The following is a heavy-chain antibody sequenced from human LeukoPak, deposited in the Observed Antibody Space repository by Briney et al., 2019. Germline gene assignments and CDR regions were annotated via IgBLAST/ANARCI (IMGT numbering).Heavy chain of an antibody. CDR3: AIRPAETYDSSGYYPYFYGMDV. CDR1: GFTFSRYS. CDR2: ISSSSSTI. Sequence: GGSLRLSCAASGFTFSRYSMNWVRQAPGKGLEWVSYISSSSSTIYYADSVKGRFTISRDNAKNSLYLQMNSLRDEDTAVYYSAIRPAETYDSSGYYPYFYGMDVLGRGTTVTVSS. V-gene: IGHV3-48*02. D-gene: IGHD3-22*01. J-gene: IGHJ6*02.